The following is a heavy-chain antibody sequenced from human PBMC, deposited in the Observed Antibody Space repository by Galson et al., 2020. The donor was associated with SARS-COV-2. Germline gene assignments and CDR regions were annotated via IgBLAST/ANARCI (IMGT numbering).Heavy chain of an antibody. V-gene: IGHV3-33*01. CDR3: AASLVGYFDY. CDR2: LWYDGSNK. D-gene: IGHD6-6*01. Sequence: GGSLRLSCAASGFTFSSSGMHWVRQDPGKGLEWVAVLWYDGSNKYYADSVKGRFTISRDNSKNTLYLQMNSLRAEDTAVYYCAASLVGYFDYWGQGTLVTVSS. CDR1: GFTFSSSG. J-gene: IGHJ4*02.